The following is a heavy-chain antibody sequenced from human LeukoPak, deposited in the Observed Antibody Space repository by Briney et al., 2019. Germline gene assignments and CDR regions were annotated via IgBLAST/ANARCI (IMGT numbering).Heavy chain of an antibody. CDR3: TRVVNGGHFDY. CDR1: GASINDYY. Sequence: SETLSLTCSVSGASINDYYWTWIRQPPGKGLEWVGYVYHTGTSGYHPSLKSRVAMSLDTSKNRVSLKLRSVTAADTAVYFCTRVVNGGHFDYWGQGTLVTVSS. J-gene: IGHJ4*02. CDR2: VYHTGTS. V-gene: IGHV4-59*12. D-gene: IGHD2-8*01.